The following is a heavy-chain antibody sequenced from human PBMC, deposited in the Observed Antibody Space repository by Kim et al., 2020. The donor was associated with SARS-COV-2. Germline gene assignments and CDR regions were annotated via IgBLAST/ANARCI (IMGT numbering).Heavy chain of an antibody. V-gene: IGHV4-39*01. CDR3: ASYNLWSEDVGY. CDR1: DGSISSSTYY. J-gene: IGHJ4*02. Sequence: SETLSLTCTVSDGSISSSTYYWGWIRQPPGKGLEWFGTISYSDSTYYNPSLKSRATISVDTTKNQFSLKRSSVTAADTAVYYWASYNLWSEDVGYWGQGT. CDR2: ISYSDST. D-gene: IGHD3-3*01.